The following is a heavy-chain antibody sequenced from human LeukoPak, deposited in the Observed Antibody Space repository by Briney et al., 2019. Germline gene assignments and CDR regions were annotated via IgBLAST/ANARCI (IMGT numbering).Heavy chain of an antibody. D-gene: IGHD3-10*01. CDR2: IYYSGST. Sequence: PSETLSLTCTVSGGSISSSSYYWGWIRQPPGKGLGWIAKIYYSGSTYYNPSLKSRATISVDTSKNQFSLNLTSVTAADTAVYYCARHEHGSGNYYMDVWGKWTTVTVSS. V-gene: IGHV4-39*01. CDR1: GGSISSSSYY. CDR3: ARHEHGSGNYYMDV. J-gene: IGHJ6*03.